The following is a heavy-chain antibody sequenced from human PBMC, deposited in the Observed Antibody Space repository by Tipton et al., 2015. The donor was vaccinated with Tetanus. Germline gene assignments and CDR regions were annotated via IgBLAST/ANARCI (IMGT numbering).Heavy chain of an antibody. CDR1: GFTFSDYP. Sequence: SLRLSCAASGFTFSDYPMIWVRQAPGKGLEWVAVMSYEEAYRDYADSVKGRFTISRDNSKNTLYLQMNSLRPEDTAVYYCVRGGVVGRTYWFEPWGQGTLVTVSS. CDR3: VRGGVVGRTYWFEP. CDR2: MSYEEAYR. V-gene: IGHV3-30-3*01. J-gene: IGHJ5*02. D-gene: IGHD1-26*01.